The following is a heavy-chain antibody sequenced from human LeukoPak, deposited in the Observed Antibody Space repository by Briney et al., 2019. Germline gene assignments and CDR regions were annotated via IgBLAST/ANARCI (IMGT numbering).Heavy chain of an antibody. CDR3: ASLYYDSSGYTLDY. Sequence: SETLSLTCTVSGGSISSSSYYWGWIRQPPGKGLEWIGSIYYSGSTYYNPSLKSRVTISVDTSKNQFSLKLSSVTAADTAVYYCASLYYDSSGYTLDYWGQGTLVTVSS. CDR1: GGSISSSSYY. D-gene: IGHD3-22*01. J-gene: IGHJ4*02. CDR2: IYYSGST. V-gene: IGHV4-39*01.